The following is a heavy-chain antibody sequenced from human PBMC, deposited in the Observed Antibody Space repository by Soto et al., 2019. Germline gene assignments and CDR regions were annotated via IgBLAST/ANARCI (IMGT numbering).Heavy chain of an antibody. CDR3: AKESDIAVAGSSYYFDY. Sequence: GGSLRLSCAASGFTFSSYGMHWVRQAPGKGLEWVAVISYDGSNKYYADSVKGRFTISRDNSKNTLYLQMNSLRAEDTAVYYCAKESDIAVAGSSYYFDYWGQGTLVTVSS. V-gene: IGHV3-30*18. D-gene: IGHD6-19*01. CDR1: GFTFSSYG. CDR2: ISYDGSNK. J-gene: IGHJ4*02.